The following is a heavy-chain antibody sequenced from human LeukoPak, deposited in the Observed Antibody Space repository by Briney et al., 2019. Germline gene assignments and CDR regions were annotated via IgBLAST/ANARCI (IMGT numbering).Heavy chain of an antibody. D-gene: IGHD6-13*01. CDR3: ARMVPEYSSSWDGLFDY. Sequence: SETLSLTCAVFGGSFSGYYWSWIRQRPGKGLEWIGSIYYSGSTYYNPSLKSRVTISVDTYKNQFSLKLSSVSAADTAVYYCARMVPEYSSSWDGLFDYWGQGTLVTVSS. CDR2: IYYSGST. V-gene: IGHV4-34*01. J-gene: IGHJ4*02. CDR1: GGSFSGYY.